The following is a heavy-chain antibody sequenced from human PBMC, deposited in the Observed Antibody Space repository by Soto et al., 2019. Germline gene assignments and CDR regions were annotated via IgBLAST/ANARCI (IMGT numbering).Heavy chain of an antibody. CDR2: ISAYNGNT. CDR3: ARPVYCSSTSCKGGFDP. V-gene: IGHV1-18*01. Sequence: ASVQVSCKASCYTFTSYGISWVRQAPGQGLEWMGWISAYNGNTNYAQKLQGRVTMTTDTSTSTAYMELRSLRSDDTAVYYCARPVYCSSTSCKGGFDPWGQGTLVTVSS. CDR1: CYTFTSYG. D-gene: IGHD2-2*01. J-gene: IGHJ5*02.